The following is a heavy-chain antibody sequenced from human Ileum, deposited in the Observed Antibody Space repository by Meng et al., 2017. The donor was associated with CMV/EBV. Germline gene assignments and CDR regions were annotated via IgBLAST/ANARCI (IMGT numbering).Heavy chain of an antibody. Sequence: DPVPVLVKPSETLSCTCPVSGDSISRYFWSWIRQPAGKGLEWIGRINTSGKTTYSPSLKSRVTMSLDTSKNQFSLRLTSVSAADTALYYCARDLIRDDTGSWFDPWGQGTLVTVSS. J-gene: IGHJ5*02. CDR3: ARDLIRDDTGSWFDP. V-gene: IGHV4-4*07. CDR1: GDSISRYF. D-gene: IGHD3-16*01. CDR2: INTSGKT.